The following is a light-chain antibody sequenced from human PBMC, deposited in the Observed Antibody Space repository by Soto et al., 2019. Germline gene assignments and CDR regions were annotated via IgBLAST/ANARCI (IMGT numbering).Light chain of an antibody. CDR2: DVS. CDR3: SSYTTTTTSWV. J-gene: IGLJ1*01. CDR1: SNDVGGYNY. Sequence: QSVLTQPASVSGSPGQSITISCTGTSNDVGGYNYVSWCQQYPDKAPTLIIYDVSNRPSGVSIRFSGSKSGNRASLTISGLQAEDEADYYCSSYTTTTTSWVFGTGTKVTVL. V-gene: IGLV2-14*01.